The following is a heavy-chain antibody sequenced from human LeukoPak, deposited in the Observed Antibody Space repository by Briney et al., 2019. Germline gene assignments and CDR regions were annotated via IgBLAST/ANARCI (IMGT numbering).Heavy chain of an antibody. V-gene: IGHV3-30-3*01. CDR3: ARAYCSAGSCYPTPTDY. J-gene: IGHJ4*02. Sequence: GGSLRLSCAASGFTFSSYAIHWVRQAPGKGLEWVAVISYDGSNKYYADSVKGRFTISRDNSKNTLFLQMNNLRPEDTAVYYCARAYCSAGSCYPTPTDYWGQGTLVTVSS. CDR2: ISYDGSNK. CDR1: GFTFSSYA. D-gene: IGHD2-15*01.